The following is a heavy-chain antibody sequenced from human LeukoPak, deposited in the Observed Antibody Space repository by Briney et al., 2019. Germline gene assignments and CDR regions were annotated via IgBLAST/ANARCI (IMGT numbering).Heavy chain of an antibody. D-gene: IGHD2-8*01. Sequence: PSETLSLTCTVSGGSISSSSYYWGWIRQPPGKGLEWIGSIYYSGSTYYNPSLKSRVTISVDTSKNQFSLKLSSVTAADTAVYYCARGGVDAFDIWGQGTMVTVSS. CDR3: ARGGVDAFDI. J-gene: IGHJ3*02. V-gene: IGHV4-39*01. CDR1: GGSISSSSYY. CDR2: IYYSGST.